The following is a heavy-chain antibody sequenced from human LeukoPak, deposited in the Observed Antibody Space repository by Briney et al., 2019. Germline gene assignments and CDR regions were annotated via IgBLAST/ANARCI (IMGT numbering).Heavy chain of an antibody. J-gene: IGHJ4*02. CDR1: GGSFSGYY. CDR3: ARGVDYYCV. D-gene: IGHD3-10*01. Sequence: PSETLSLTCAVYGGSFSGYYWNWIRQHPGKGLVWLGDINHSGRTNYTPSLKSRVTISPDTYKKQFSLKLSSVTAADTAVYYCARGVDYYCVWGQGTLVTLSS. V-gene: IGHV4-34*01. CDR2: INHSGRT.